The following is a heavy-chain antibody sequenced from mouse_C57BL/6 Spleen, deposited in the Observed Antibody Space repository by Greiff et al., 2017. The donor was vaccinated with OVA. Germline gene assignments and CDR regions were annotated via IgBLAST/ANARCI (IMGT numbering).Heavy chain of an antibody. CDR1: GYTFTSYG. V-gene: IGHV1-81*01. D-gene: IGHD2-4*01. CDR3: ARKGNSDYDYDVKAMDY. Sequence: QVQLQQSGAELARPGASVKLSCKASGYTFTSYGISWVKQRTGQGLEWIGEIYPRSGNTYYNEKFKGKATLTADKSSSTAYMELRSLTSEDSAVYFCARKGNSDYDYDVKAMDYWGQGTSVTVSS. J-gene: IGHJ4*01. CDR2: IYPRSGNT.